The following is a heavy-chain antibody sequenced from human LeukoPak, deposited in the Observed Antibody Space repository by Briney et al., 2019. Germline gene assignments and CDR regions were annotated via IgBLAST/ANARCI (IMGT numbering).Heavy chain of an antibody. CDR2: IYHSGST. V-gene: IGHV4-39*07. CDR1: GGSISSSSYY. J-gene: IGHJ5*02. D-gene: IGHD3-22*01. Sequence: SETLSLTCTVSGGSISSSSYYWGWIRQPPGKGLEWIGSIYHSGSTYYNPSLKSRVTISVDTSKNQFSLKLSSVTAADTAVYYCARDWGSYYYDSTGWFDPWGQGTLVTVSS. CDR3: ARDWGSYYYDSTGWFDP.